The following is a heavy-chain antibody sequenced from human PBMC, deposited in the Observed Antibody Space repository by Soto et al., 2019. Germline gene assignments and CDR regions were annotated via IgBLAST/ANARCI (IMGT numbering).Heavy chain of an antibody. CDR1: GFAFSSYG. CDR2: IWYDGSNK. J-gene: IGHJ5*02. CDR3: ARELGYCSSTSCPRWFDP. Sequence: QVQLVESGGGVVQPGRSLRLSCAASGFAFSSYGMHWVRQAPGKGLEWVAGIWYDGSNKYYADSVKGRFTISRDNSKNTLYLQMNSLRAEDTAVYYCARELGYCSSTSCPRWFDPWGQGTLVTVSS. V-gene: IGHV3-33*01. D-gene: IGHD2-2*01.